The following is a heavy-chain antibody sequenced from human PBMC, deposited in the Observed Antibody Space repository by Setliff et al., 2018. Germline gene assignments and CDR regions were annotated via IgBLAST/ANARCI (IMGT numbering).Heavy chain of an antibody. CDR1: GFTFSSYS. Sequence: GGSLRLSCAASGFTFSSYSMNWVRQAPGKGLEWVSYISSSSSTIYYADSVKGRFTTSRDNAKNSLYLQMNSLRAEDTAIYYCAKGGYSGSHYFDYWGQGTLVTVS. J-gene: IGHJ4*02. CDR3: AKGGYSGSHYFDY. V-gene: IGHV3-48*01. CDR2: ISSSSSTI. D-gene: IGHD1-26*01.